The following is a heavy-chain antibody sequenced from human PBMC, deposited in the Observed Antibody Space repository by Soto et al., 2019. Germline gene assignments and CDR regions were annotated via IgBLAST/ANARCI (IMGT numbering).Heavy chain of an antibody. CDR3: AKDRVKWRPGEQPGYYFDY. D-gene: IGHD2-2*01. J-gene: IGHJ4*02. Sequence: GGSLRLSCAASGFTFSSYGMHWVRQAPGKGLEWVAVISYDGSNKYYADSVKGRFTISRDNSKNTLYLQMNSLRAEDTAVYYCAKDRVKWRPGEQPGYYFDYWGQGTLVTVSS. CDR1: GFTFSSYG. V-gene: IGHV3-30*18. CDR2: ISYDGSNK.